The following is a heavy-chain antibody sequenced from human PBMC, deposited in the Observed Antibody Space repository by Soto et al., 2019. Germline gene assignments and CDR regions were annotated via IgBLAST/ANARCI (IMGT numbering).Heavy chain of an antibody. CDR2: IYYSGST. CDR1: GGSISSNSYY. V-gene: IGHV4-39*01. Sequence: SETLSLTCTVSGGSISSNSYYWGWIRQPPGKGLEWIGSIYYSGSTYYNPSLKSRVTISVDTSKNQFSLKLSSVTAADTAVYYCARRGYYDFWSGYYTLSYFDYWGQGTLVTVSS. J-gene: IGHJ4*02. D-gene: IGHD3-3*01. CDR3: ARRGYYDFWSGYYTLSYFDY.